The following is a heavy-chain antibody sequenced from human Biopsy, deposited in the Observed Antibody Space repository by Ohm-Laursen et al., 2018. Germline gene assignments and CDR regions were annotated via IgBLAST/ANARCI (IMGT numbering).Heavy chain of an antibody. CDR2: VYWDDYK. D-gene: IGHD6-13*01. V-gene: IGHV2-70*01. CDR3: ARTPILIVSAGLVYRHRRHLQGMDV. Sequence: TQTLTLTRSFSGLSLSARGMCVSWLRQAPGRALECLALVYWDDYKDYSSSLQTKLSISKNTSNDQVVLTVNNVDPADTATYYCARTPILIVSAGLVYRHRRHLQGMDVWGQGIAITVS. CDR1: GLSLSARGMC. J-gene: IGHJ6*02.